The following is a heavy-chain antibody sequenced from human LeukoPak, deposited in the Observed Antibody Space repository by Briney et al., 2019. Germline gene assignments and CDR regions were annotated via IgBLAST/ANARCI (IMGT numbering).Heavy chain of an antibody. V-gene: IGHV3-7*04. J-gene: IGHJ3*02. CDR3: ARGYSSGWYRDDAFDI. CDR2: IKQDGSEK. Sequence: GGSLRLSCAASGFTFSSYWMSWVRQAPGKGLEWVANIKQDGSEKHYVDSVKGRFTISRDNAKNSLYLQMNSLRAEDTAVYYCARGYSSGWYRDDAFDIWGQGTMVTVSS. D-gene: IGHD6-19*01. CDR1: GFTFSSYW.